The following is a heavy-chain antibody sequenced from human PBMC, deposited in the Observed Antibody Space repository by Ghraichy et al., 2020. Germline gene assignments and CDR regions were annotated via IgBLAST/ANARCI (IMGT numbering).Heavy chain of an antibody. V-gene: IGHV4-4*07. CDR2: IYTSGST. J-gene: IGHJ6*02. D-gene: IGHD3-10*01. CDR1: GGSISSYY. Sequence: SETLSLTCTVSGGSISSYYWSWIRQPAGKGLEWIGRIYTSGSTNYNPSLKSRVTMSVDTSKNQFSLKLSSVTAADTAVYYCARDQYYYGSGSYKYYYYYGMDVWGQGTTVTVSS. CDR3: ARDQYYYGSGSYKYYYYYGMDV.